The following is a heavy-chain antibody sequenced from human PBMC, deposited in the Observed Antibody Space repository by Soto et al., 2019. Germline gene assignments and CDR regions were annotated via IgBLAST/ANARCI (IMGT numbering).Heavy chain of an antibody. J-gene: IGHJ3*02. CDR3: ARDQVPGLDAFDI. CDR2: ISRSAGNT. CDR1: GFTFSSYS. V-gene: IGHV3-21*01. Sequence: ESGGGLVKPGGSLRLSCAASGFTFSSYSMNWVRQAPGKGLEWVSSISRSAGNTYYADSVKGRFTISRDNAKNSMYLQMNSLRAEDTAVYYCARDQVPGLDAFDIWGQGTMVTVSS.